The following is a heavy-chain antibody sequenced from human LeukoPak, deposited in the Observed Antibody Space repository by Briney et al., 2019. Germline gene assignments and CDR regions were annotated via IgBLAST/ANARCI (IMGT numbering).Heavy chain of an antibody. CDR1: GFTFRDSY. Sequence: GGSLRLSCAASGFTFRDSYMSWIRQAPGKGLEWVSYISSSGSTIYYADSVKGRFTISRDNAKNSLYLQMNSLRAEDTAVYYCARDSGSYYYDSSGTDDAFDIWGQGTMVTVSS. D-gene: IGHD3-22*01. CDR2: ISSSGSTI. J-gene: IGHJ3*02. V-gene: IGHV3-11*01. CDR3: ARDSGSYYYDSSGTDDAFDI.